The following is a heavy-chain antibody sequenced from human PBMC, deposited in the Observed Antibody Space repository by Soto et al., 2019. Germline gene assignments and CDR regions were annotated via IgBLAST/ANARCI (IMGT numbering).Heavy chain of an antibody. CDR1: GGTFSTYA. V-gene: IGHV1-69*06. Sequence: QVQLVQSGAEVKKPGSSVKVSCKASGGTFSTYAISWVRQAPGQGLEWMGGIIPIFGTDKYAQKFQGRVTISADKSTSTAYMELSSLRSEDTAVYYCAAGRAYDPPSGMDVWGQGTTVTVSS. J-gene: IGHJ6*02. CDR3: AAGRAYDPPSGMDV. D-gene: IGHD3-3*01. CDR2: IIPIFGTD.